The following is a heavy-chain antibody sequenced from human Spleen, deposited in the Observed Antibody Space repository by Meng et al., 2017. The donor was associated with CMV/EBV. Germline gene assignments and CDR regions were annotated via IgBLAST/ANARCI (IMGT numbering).Heavy chain of an antibody. CDR2: ISGSGGST. CDR3: ARDLRSLTSIAVGFDP. J-gene: IGHJ5*02. V-gene: IGHV3-23*01. Sequence: GGSLRLSCEASGFTFSSYAMSWVRQAPGEGLEWVSAISGSGGSTYYADSVKGRFTISRDNAKNSLYLQMNRLRAEDTAVYYCARDLRSLTSIAVGFDPWGQGTLVTVSS. CDR1: GFTFSSYA. D-gene: IGHD6-19*01.